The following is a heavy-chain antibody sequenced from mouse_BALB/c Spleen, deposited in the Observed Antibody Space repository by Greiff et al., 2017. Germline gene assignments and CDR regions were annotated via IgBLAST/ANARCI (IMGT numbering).Heavy chain of an antibody. CDR1: GFAFSSYD. J-gene: IGHJ1*01. V-gene: IGHV5-12-1*01. CDR2: ISSGGGST. D-gene: IGHD1-1*01. Sequence: EVKVVESGGGLVKPGGSLKLSCAASGFAFSSYDMSWVRQTPEKRLEWVAYISSGGGSTYYPDTVKGRFTISRDNAKNTLYLQMSSLKSEDTAMYYCARQGLYYYGSSQWYFDVWGAGTTVTVSS. CDR3: ARQGLYYYGSSQWYFDV.